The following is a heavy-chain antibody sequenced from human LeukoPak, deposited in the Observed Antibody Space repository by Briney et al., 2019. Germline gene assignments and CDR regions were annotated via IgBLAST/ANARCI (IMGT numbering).Heavy chain of an antibody. CDR1: GFTVSSNY. Sequence: GGSLRLSCAASGFTVSSNYMSWVRQAPGKGLEWVSVIYSGGSTYYADSVKGRFTISRDNSKNTLYLQMNSLRAEDTAVYYCASSGHMYYYDSSGYTWGQGTLVTVSS. D-gene: IGHD3-22*01. CDR2: IYSGGST. V-gene: IGHV3-66*01. J-gene: IGHJ5*02. CDR3: ASSGHMYYYDSSGYT.